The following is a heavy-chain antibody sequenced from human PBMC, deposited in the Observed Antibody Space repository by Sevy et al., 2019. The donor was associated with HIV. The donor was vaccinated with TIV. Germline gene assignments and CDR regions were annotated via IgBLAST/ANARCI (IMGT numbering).Heavy chain of an antibody. CDR1: GYTLTKLS. J-gene: IGHJ4*02. CDR3: ATTKDYYEDSGSPFDY. D-gene: IGHD3-22*01. V-gene: IGHV1-24*01. Sequence: ASVKVSCKVSGYTLTKLSMHWVRQAPGKGLEWMGSFDPEDGGTIYQQKLKGRVTMTEDTSTDTAYMELSSLRSEDTAVYYCATTKDYYEDSGSPFDYWGQGTLVTVS. CDR2: FDPEDGGT.